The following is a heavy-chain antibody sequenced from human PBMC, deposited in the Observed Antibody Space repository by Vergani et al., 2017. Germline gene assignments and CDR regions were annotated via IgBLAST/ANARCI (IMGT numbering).Heavy chain of an antibody. CDR3: ARVGGGDIVVVPAAISYYYYYMDV. CDR2: INPNSGGT. J-gene: IGHJ6*03. Sequence: QVQLVQSGAEVKKPGASVKVSCKASGYTFTGYYMHWVRQAPGQGLEWMGWINPNSGGTKYAQKFQGRVTMTRDTSISTAYMELSRLRSDDTAVYYCARVGGGDIVVVPAAISYYYYYMDVWGKGTTVTVSS. V-gene: IGHV1-2*02. D-gene: IGHD2-2*02. CDR1: GYTFTGYY.